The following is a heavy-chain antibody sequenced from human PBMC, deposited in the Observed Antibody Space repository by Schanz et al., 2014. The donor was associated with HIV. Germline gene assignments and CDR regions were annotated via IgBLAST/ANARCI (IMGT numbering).Heavy chain of an antibody. D-gene: IGHD2-2*01. V-gene: IGHV1-2*02. CDR2: INPNSGGT. J-gene: IGHJ5*02. Sequence: QVQLVQSGAEVKKPGASVKVSCKASGYTFTAYYIHWVRQAPGQGLEWMGWINPNSGGTNSAQKFQGRVTMSMDTSISTAYMEVRSLRADDTAVYYCARDLRVVPAASDNWFDPWGQGTLVTVSS. CDR1: GYTFTAYY. CDR3: ARDLRVVPAASDNWFDP.